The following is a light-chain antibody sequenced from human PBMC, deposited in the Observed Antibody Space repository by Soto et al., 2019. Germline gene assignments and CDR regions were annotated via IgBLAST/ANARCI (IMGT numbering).Light chain of an antibody. CDR2: EVS. CDR1: GSDVGGYNY. J-gene: IGLJ1*01. CDR3: SSYTSSSLYV. V-gene: IGLV2-14*01. Sequence: QSVLTQPASVSGSPGQSITISCTGTGSDVGGYNYVSWYQQHPGKAPKLMIYEVSNRPSGVSNRFSGSKSGNTASLTISGLQAEDEADYYCSSYTSSSLYVLGTGTKLTVL.